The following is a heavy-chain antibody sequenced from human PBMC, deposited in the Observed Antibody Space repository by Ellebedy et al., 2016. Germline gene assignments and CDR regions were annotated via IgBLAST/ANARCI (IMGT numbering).Heavy chain of an antibody. CDR1: GYTFTNNG. Sequence: ASVKVSXXASGYTFTNNGITWVRQAPGRGLEWMGWISVDNGNTNYAQKLQGRVTMTTDTSTSTAYMDLRSLRSDDTAMYYCAKTSGWGYGENWGQGTLVTVSS. V-gene: IGHV1-18*04. D-gene: IGHD3-10*01. CDR3: AKTSGWGYGEN. CDR2: ISVDNGNT. J-gene: IGHJ4*02.